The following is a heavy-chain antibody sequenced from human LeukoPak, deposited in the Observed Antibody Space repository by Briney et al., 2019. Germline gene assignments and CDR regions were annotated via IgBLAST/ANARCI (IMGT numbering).Heavy chain of an antibody. V-gene: IGHV3-74*01. CDR3: ARGRDGYNPDAFDI. CDR2: INSDGSST. D-gene: IGHD5-24*01. J-gene: IGHJ3*02. Sequence: GGSLRLSCAASGFTFSSYWMHWVRHAPGKGLVWVSRINSDGSSTSYADSVKGRFTISRDNAKNTLYLQMNSLRAEDTAVYYCARGRDGYNPDAFDIWGQGTMVTVSS. CDR1: GFTFSSYW.